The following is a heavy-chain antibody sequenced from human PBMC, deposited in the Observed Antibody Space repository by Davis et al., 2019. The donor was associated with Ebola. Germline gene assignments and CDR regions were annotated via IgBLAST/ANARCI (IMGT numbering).Heavy chain of an antibody. J-gene: IGHJ6*02. CDR2: INHSGGT. Sequence: MPSETLSLTCAVYGGSFSGYYWSWIRQPPGKGLEWIGEINHSGGTNYNPSLKSRVTISVDTSKNQFSLKLSSVTAADTAVYYCARLGRGYSYGSGYYYYYGMDVWGQGTTVTVSS. V-gene: IGHV4-34*01. CDR3: ARLGRGYSYGSGYYYYYGMDV. CDR1: GGSFSGYY. D-gene: IGHD5-18*01.